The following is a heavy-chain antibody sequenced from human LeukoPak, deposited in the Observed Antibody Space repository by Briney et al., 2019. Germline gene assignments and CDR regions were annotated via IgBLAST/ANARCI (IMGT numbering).Heavy chain of an antibody. V-gene: IGHV1-2*02. CDR3: ARDRAYDSSGEPMFHP. CDR2: LNPHSGAT. CDR1: GYTLVDFH. D-gene: IGHD3-22*01. J-gene: IGHJ5*02. Sequence: ASVKVSCKASGYTLVDFHIQWVRQAPGQGLEWMGTLNPHSGATHYSQKFRGRVTMTRDTSVNTAYMELNRLTSDDTAVYYCARDRAYDSSGEPMFHPWGQGSLVAVSS.